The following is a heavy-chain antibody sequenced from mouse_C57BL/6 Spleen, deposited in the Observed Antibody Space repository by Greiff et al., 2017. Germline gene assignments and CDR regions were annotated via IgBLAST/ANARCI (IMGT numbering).Heavy chain of an antibody. CDR2: FYPGSGSI. Sequence: QVQLKESGAELVKPGASVQLSCKASGYTFTESTIHCVKQRSGPGLERIGWFYPGSGSIKYNEKFKGKATLTADKSSSTVYMELSRLTSEDSAVYFCARHGEYYYVSSPYYFDYWGQGTTLTVSS. V-gene: IGHV1-62-2*01. CDR1: GYTFTEST. CDR3: ARHGEYYYVSSPYYFDY. D-gene: IGHD1-1*01. J-gene: IGHJ2*01.